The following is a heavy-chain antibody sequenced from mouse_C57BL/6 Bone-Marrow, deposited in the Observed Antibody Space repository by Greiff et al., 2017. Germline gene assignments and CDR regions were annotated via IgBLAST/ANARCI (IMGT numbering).Heavy chain of an antibody. D-gene: IGHD2-5*01. J-gene: IGHJ1*03. V-gene: IGHV1-55*01. CDR1: GYTFTSYW. CDR2: IYPGSGST. Sequence: QVQLQQPGAELVKPGASVKMSCKASGYTFTSYWLTWVKQRPGQGLEWIGDIYPGSGSTNYNEKFKSKATLTVATSSRTAYMQLSSLTSEDSAVYYCARPYCSNYWYYDVWGTGTTVTVSS. CDR3: ARPYCSNYWYYDV.